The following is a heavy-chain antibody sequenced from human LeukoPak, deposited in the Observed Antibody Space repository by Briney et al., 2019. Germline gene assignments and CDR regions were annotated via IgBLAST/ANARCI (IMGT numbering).Heavy chain of an antibody. CDR3: ARDKLRGYSYGLDY. CDR1: GDSISSTTYY. J-gene: IGHJ4*02. D-gene: IGHD5-18*01. Sequence: SETLSLTCTVSGDSISSTTYYWGWIRQTPGKGLEWIGTIYYSGSTYYNPSLKSRLTISVDTSKNQFSLKLSSVTAADTAVYYCARDKLRGYSYGLDYWGQGTLVTVSS. V-gene: IGHV4-39*07. CDR2: IYYSGST.